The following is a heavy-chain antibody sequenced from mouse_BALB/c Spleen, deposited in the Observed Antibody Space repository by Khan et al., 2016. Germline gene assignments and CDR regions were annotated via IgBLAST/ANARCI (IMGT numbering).Heavy chain of an antibody. CDR1: GFDFSRYW. CDR3: ARLYYYGCVAY. J-gene: IGHJ2*01. Sequence: EVQLLESGGGLVKPGRSLKLSCAASGFDFSRYWMTWVRQDPGKGLVWIGEINPDSSTVNYTPSLKDQFFISRDNAKNTLYLQMSKVRSDDTALYYCARLYYYGCVAYWGQGTTLTVSS. V-gene: IGHV4-1*02. D-gene: IGHD1-1*01. CDR2: INPDSSTV.